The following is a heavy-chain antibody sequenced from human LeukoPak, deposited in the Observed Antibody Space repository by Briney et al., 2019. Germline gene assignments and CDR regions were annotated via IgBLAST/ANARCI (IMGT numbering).Heavy chain of an antibody. CDR3: ARTNYYGSGNYAKFDY. CDR2: VYHSGST. Sequence: SETLSLTCAVSGYSISSGYSWGWIRQPPGKGLEWIGYVYHSGSTYYNPSLKSRVTISVDTSKNQFSLKLSSVTAADTAVYYCARTNYYGSGNYAKFDYWGQGTLVTVSS. J-gene: IGHJ4*02. V-gene: IGHV4-38-2*01. D-gene: IGHD3-10*01. CDR1: GYSISSGYS.